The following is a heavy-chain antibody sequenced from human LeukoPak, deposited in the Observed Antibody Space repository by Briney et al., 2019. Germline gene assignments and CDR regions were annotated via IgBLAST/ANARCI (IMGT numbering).Heavy chain of an antibody. D-gene: IGHD3-22*01. V-gene: IGHV1-2*02. CDR2: INPNSGGT. Sequence: GASVKVSCKASGYTFTGYYMHWVRQAPGQGLEWMGWINPNSGGTNYAQKFQGRVTMTRDTSISTAYMELSRLRSDDTAVYFCARDLYESSGYYPGHWFDPWGQGTLVTVSS. CDR3: ARDLYESSGYYPGHWFDP. J-gene: IGHJ5*02. CDR1: GYTFTGYY.